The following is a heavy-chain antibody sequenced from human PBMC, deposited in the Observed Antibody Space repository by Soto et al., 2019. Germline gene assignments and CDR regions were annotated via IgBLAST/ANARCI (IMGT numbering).Heavy chain of an antibody. J-gene: IGHJ4*02. CDR3: AKDCMITFGGLNDQATFDY. CDR2: INGSGGST. V-gene: IGHV3-23*01. CDR1: GFTFDDYG. Sequence: GGSLRLSCAASGFTFDDYGMTWVRQAPGKGLEWVSAINGSGGSTCYADSVKGRFTISRGNSKNTLYLQMNSLRAEVTAVYYSAKDCMITFGGLNDQATFDYLGQGTPVTVSS. D-gene: IGHD3-16*01.